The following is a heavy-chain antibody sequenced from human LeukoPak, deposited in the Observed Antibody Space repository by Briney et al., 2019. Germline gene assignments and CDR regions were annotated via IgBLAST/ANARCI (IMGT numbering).Heavy chain of an antibody. J-gene: IGHJ4*02. D-gene: IGHD2-15*01. CDR2: IDYSGST. V-gene: IGHV4-30-4*01. CDR1: GGSISSGDYY. Sequence: KPSETLSLTCTVSGGSISSGDYYWSWIRQPPGKGLEWIGYIDYSGSTYYNPSLKSRVTISVDTSKNQFSLKLSSVTAADTAVYYCARAGCSGGSCYPDPYYFDYWGQGTLVTVSS. CDR3: ARAGCSGGSCYPDPYYFDY.